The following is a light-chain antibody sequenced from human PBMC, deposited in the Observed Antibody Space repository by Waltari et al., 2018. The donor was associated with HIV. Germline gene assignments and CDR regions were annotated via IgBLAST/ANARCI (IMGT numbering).Light chain of an antibody. CDR2: GAS. J-gene: IGKJ2*03. CDR1: QGISSN. V-gene: IGKV3-15*01. CDR3: QQYNKFYS. Sequence: EIVMTQSPTTLSVSPGDRATLSCRASQGISSNVAWYQQNPGQNPRLLIYGASTRATGIPARFSGSGSGTEFTLTISSLQSEDFVVYYCQQYNKFYSFGQGTKLEIK.